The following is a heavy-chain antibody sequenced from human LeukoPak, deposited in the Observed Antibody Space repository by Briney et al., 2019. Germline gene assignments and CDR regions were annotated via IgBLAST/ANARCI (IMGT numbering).Heavy chain of an antibody. D-gene: IGHD6-19*01. CDR2: INPNSGGT. J-gene: IGHJ2*01. CDR3: VRDICRIAVAGTCWYFDL. CDR1: GYTFTGYY. V-gene: IGHV1-2*02. Sequence: ASVKVSCKASGYTFTGYYMHWVRQAPGQGLEWMGWINPNSGGTNYAQKFQGRVTMTRDTSISTAYMELSRLRSDDTAVYYCVRDICRIAVAGTCWYFDLWGRGTLVTVSS.